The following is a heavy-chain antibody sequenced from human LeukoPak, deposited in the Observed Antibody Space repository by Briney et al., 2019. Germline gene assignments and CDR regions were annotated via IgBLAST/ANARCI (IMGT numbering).Heavy chain of an antibody. CDR2: TYYRSKWYN. J-gene: IGHJ4*02. CDR1: GDSVSTSSAA. V-gene: IGHV6-1*01. CDR3: ARDGSYFDV. Sequence: SQTLSLTCAISGDSVSTSSAAWHWIRQSPSRGLEWLGRTYYRSKWYNDFAGSVKSRITINPDTSKKQFSLQLNSVTPEDTAVYYCARDGSYFDVWGQGTLVTVSS.